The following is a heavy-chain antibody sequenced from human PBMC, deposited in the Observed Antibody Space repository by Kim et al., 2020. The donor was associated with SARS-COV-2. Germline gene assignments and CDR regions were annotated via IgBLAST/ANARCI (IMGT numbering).Heavy chain of an antibody. J-gene: IGHJ6*02. CDR3: ARAEVLYSSSWPRRYYYGMDV. CDR1: GGTFSSYA. V-gene: IGHV1-69*13. D-gene: IGHD6-13*01. CDR2: IIPIFGTA. Sequence: SVKVSCKASGGTFSSYAISWVRQAPGQGLEWMGGIIPIFGTANYAQKFQGRVTITADESTSTAYMELSSLRSEDTAVYYCARAEVLYSSSWPRRYYYGMDVWGQGTTVTVSS.